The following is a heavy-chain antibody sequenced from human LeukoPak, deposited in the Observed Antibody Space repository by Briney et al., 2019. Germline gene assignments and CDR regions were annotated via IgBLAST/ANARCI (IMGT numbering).Heavy chain of an antibody. CDR2: ISYDGSNK. D-gene: IGHD1-26*01. CDR3: AKGLPPSSGLFDY. CDR1: GFTFSSYA. V-gene: IGHV3-30*04. J-gene: IGHJ4*02. Sequence: PGGSLRLSCAASGFTFSSYAMHWVRQAPGKGLEWVAVISYDGSNKYYADSVKGRFTISRDNSKNTLYLQMNSLRAEDTAVYYCAKGLPPSSGLFDYWGQGTLVTVSS.